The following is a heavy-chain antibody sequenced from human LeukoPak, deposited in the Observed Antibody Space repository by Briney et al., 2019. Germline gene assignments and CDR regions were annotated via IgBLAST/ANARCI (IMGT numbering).Heavy chain of an antibody. Sequence: GGSLRLSCAASGFTFSRFWMSWVPQAPGKGLEWVANIKQDGSEKYYVDSVKGRFTISRDNAKNSLYLQMNSLRAEDTAVFYCARDGTYTDYDPDFDIWGQGTLVTVSS. CDR1: GFTFSRFW. CDR2: IKQDGSEK. J-gene: IGHJ4*02. D-gene: IGHD5-12*01. CDR3: ARDGTYTDYDPDFDI. V-gene: IGHV3-7*04.